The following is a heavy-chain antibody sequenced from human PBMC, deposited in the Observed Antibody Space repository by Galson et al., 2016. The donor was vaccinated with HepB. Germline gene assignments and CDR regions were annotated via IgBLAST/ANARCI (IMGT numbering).Heavy chain of an antibody. J-gene: IGHJ4*02. Sequence: TLSLTCTVSGGSISSSTYYWSWIRQHPGKGLEWIGYVFYTANTYYNPSLKSRLTISVDTSKNQFSLKLSSVTAADTAVYYCATASNGWYYFDFWGRGTLVTVSS. CDR1: GGSISSSTYY. CDR2: VFYTANT. D-gene: IGHD4-17*01. CDR3: ATASNGWYYFDF. V-gene: IGHV4-31*03.